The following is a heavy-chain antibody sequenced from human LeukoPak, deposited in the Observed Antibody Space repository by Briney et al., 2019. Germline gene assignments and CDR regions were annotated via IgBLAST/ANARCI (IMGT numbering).Heavy chain of an antibody. D-gene: IGHD6-19*01. CDR2: IYSGGST. J-gene: IGHJ4*02. CDR3: ARAPTSYSSGWYGGVFRFDY. CDR1: GFTVSSNY. V-gene: IGHV3-66*01. Sequence: QPEGSLRLSCAASGFTVSSNYMSWVRQAPGKGLEWVSVIYSGGSTYYADSVRGRFTISRDNSKNTLYLQMNSLRAEDTAVYYCARAPTSYSSGWYGGVFRFDYWGQGTLVTVSS.